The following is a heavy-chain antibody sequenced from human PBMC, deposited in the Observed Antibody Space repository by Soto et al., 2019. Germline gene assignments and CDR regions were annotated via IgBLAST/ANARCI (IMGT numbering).Heavy chain of an antibody. D-gene: IGHD3-22*01. Sequence: SETLSLTCTVSGGSISSGGYYWSWIRQHPGKGLEWIGYIYYSGSTYYNPSLKSRVTISVDTSKNQFSLKLSSVTAADTAVYYCARGTVVKRDFDYWGQGTLVTFSS. V-gene: IGHV4-31*03. CDR1: GGSISSGGYY. CDR2: IYYSGST. J-gene: IGHJ4*02. CDR3: ARGTVVKRDFDY.